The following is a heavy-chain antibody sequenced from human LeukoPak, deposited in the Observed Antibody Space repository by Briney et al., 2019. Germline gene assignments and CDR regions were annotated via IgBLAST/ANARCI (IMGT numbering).Heavy chain of an antibody. CDR2: ISYDGSNK. CDR3: ASPRYSSSWGDYFDY. CDR1: GFTFSSYA. Sequence: PGGSLRLSCAASGFTFSSYAMHWVRQAPGKGLEWVAVISYDGSNKYYADSVKGRFTISRDNSKNTLYLQMNSLRAEDTAVYYCASPRYSSSWGDYFDYWGQGTLVAVSS. D-gene: IGHD6-13*01. V-gene: IGHV3-30-3*01. J-gene: IGHJ4*02.